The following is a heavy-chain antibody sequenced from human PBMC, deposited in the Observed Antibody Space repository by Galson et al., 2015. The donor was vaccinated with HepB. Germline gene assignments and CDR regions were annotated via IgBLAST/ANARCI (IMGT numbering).Heavy chain of an antibody. CDR3: TTDLAATRPVAC. V-gene: IGHV3-15*01. CDR1: GFTFRNAW. CDR2: IKSKTDGGTI. D-gene: IGHD6-6*01. Sequence: SLRLSCAAFGFTFRNAWMSWVRQAPGKGLEWVGRIKSKTDGGTIEYAAPVKGRFTLSRDDSKYTLYLQMNSMKTEDTAVYYCTTDLAATRPVACWGQGTLVMVSS. J-gene: IGHJ4*02.